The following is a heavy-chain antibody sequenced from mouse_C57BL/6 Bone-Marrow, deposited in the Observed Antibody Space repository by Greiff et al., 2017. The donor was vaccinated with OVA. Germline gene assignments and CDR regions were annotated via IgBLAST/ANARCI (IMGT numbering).Heavy chain of an antibody. V-gene: IGHV1-4*01. Sequence: QVQLQQSGAELARPGASVKMSCKASGYTFTSYTIHWVKQRPGQGLEWIGNIDPTNDYTNYNQKFKGKATLTADKSSSTAYMQLSSLTSEDSAVYYCTRGYYLDYWGQGTTLTVSS. J-gene: IGHJ2*01. CDR3: TRGYYLDY. CDR1: GYTFTSYT. CDR2: IDPTNDYT.